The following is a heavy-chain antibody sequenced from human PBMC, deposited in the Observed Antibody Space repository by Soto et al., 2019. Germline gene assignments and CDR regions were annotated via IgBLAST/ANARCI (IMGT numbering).Heavy chain of an antibody. CDR2: IYYSGST. V-gene: IGHV4-39*01. CDR1: GGSISSSSYY. Sequence: QLQLQESGPGLVKPSETLSLTCTVSGGSISSSSYYWGWIRQPPGKGLEWIGSIYYSGSTYYNPSLKSRVTISVDTSKNQFSLTLSSVTAADTAVYYCARIGYCSSTSCYGPEHGWFDPWGQGTLVTVSS. CDR3: ARIGYCSSTSCYGPEHGWFDP. D-gene: IGHD2-2*01. J-gene: IGHJ5*02.